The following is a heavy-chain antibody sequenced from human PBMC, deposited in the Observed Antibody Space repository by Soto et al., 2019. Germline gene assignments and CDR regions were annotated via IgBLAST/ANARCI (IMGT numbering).Heavy chain of an antibody. CDR2: IYYSGST. CDR3: ARCITIFGVVNYAFDI. J-gene: IGHJ3*02. D-gene: IGHD3-3*01. V-gene: IGHV4-31*03. CDR1: GGSISSGGYY. Sequence: SETLSLTCTVSGGSISSGGYYWSWIRQHPGKGLEWIGYIYYSGSTYYNPSLKSRVTISVDTSKNQFSLKLSSVTAADTAVYYCARCITIFGVVNYAFDIWGQGTMVTVSS.